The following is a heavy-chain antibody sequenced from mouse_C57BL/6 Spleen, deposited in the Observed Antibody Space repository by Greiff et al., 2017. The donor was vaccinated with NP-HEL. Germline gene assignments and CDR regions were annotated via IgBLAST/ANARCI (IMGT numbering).Heavy chain of an antibody. J-gene: IGHJ3*01. CDR1: GYTFTSYW. CDR3: ARVLDSSGYVLFAY. Sequence: QVQLQQPGAELVMPGASVKLSCKASGYTFTSYWMHWVKQRPGQGLEWIGEIDPSDSYTNYNQKFKGKSTLTVDKSSSTAYMQLSSLTSEDSAVYYCARVLDSSGYVLFAYWGQGTLVTVSA. D-gene: IGHD3-2*02. V-gene: IGHV1-69*01. CDR2: IDPSDSYT.